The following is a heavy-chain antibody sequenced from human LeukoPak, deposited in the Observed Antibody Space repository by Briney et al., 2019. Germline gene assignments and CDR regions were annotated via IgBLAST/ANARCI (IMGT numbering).Heavy chain of an antibody. Sequence: GGSLRLSCAASGFIFSHHGMHWVRQAPGKGLEWVAVIWSDGTNRFYADSVKGRFTISRDNSQNTVFLQMNSLRVKDTAIYYCARDAQRGFDYSNSLKYWGHGTLVTVSS. CDR2: IWSDGTNR. V-gene: IGHV3-33*01. CDR1: GFIFSHHG. J-gene: IGHJ4*01. CDR3: ARDAQRGFDYSNSLKY. D-gene: IGHD4-11*01.